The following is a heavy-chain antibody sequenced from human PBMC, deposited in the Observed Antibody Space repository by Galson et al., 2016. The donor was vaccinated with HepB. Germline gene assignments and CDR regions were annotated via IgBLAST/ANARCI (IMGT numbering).Heavy chain of an antibody. V-gene: IGHV3-15*01. CDR1: GFTFSDAW. J-gene: IGHJ6*02. D-gene: IGHD5/OR15-5a*01. CDR2: IKRGSDGGTT. Sequence: SLRLSCAASGFTFSDAWMSWVRQAPGKGLEWVGRIKRGSDGGTTDYAAPVKGRFSITRDDSKNTLFLRMNSLKTEDTAVYYCTKERGVYQRFGNYYYYYGMDVWGQGTTVTVSS. CDR3: TKERGVYQRFGNYYYYYGMDV.